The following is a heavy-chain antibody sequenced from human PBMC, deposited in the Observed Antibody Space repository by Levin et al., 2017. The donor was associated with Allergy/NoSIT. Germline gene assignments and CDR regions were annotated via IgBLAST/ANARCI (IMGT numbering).Heavy chain of an antibody. CDR2: FDPEDGET. J-gene: IGHJ4*02. Sequence: ASVKVSCKVSGYTLTELSMHWVRQAPGKGLEWMGGFDPEDGETIYAQKFQGRVTMTEDTSTDTAYMELSSLRSEDTAVYYCATIAGGYSSGWYDYWGQGTLVTVSS. CDR3: ATIAGGYSSGWYDY. CDR1: GYTLTELS. V-gene: IGHV1-24*01. D-gene: IGHD6-19*01.